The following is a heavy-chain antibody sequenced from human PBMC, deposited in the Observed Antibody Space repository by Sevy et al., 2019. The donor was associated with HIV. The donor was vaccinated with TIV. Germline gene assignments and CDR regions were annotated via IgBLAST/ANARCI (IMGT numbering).Heavy chain of an antibody. CDR3: AKNGYYVLEF. V-gene: IGHV4-4*02. D-gene: IGHD3-22*01. CDR1: GGSINNDW. J-gene: IGHJ4*02. CDR2: GSAGGTT. Sequence: SETLSLTCAVSGGSINNDWWSWVRQPPGKGLEWMGEGSAGGTTNSHPYLKSRVTISLDKSKKQFSLNLTSVTAEDTAVYYCAKNGYYVLEFWGQGILVTVSS.